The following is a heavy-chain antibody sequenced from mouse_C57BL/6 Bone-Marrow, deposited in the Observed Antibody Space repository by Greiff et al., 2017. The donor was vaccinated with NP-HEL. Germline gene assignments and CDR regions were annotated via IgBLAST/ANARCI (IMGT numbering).Heavy chain of an antibody. V-gene: IGHV1-31*01. J-gene: IGHJ3*01. Sequence: EVQLVESGPELVKPGASVKISCKASGYSFTGYYMHWVKQSHGNILDWIGYIYPYNGVSSYNQKFKGKATLTVDKSSSTAYMELRSLTSEDSAVYYCARERIYYYGSSLAWFAYWGQGTLVTVSA. D-gene: IGHD1-1*01. CDR2: IYPYNGVS. CDR1: GYSFTGYY. CDR3: ARERIYYYGSSLAWFAY.